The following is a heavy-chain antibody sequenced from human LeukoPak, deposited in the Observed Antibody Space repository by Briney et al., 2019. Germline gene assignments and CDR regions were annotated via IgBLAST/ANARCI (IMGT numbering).Heavy chain of an antibody. D-gene: IGHD3-22*01. CDR1: GFTFSSYA. CDR3: ANAFSYDSSGPFDY. CDR2: IRDSGSST. J-gene: IGHJ4*02. Sequence: PGGSLRLSCAASGFTFSSYAMSWVRQAPGKGLEWVSAIRDSGSSTHYADSVKGRFTTSRDNSKNTLFLQMNSLRAEDTAVYYCANAFSYDSSGPFDYWGQGTLVTVSS. V-gene: IGHV3-23*01.